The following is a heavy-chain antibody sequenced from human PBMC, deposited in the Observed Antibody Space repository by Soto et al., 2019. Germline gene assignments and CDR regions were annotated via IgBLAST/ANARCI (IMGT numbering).Heavy chain of an antibody. CDR3: TTDYGYDYGMDV. CDR2: IKSKTDGGTT. D-gene: IGHD3-16*01. CDR1: GFTFSNAW. Sequence: LSLTCAASGFTFSNAWMNWVRQAPGKGLEWVGRIKSKTDGGTTDYAAPVKGRFTISRDDSKNTLYLQMNSLKTEDTAVYYCTTDYGYDYGMDVWGQGTSVTVSS. V-gene: IGHV3-15*07. J-gene: IGHJ6*02.